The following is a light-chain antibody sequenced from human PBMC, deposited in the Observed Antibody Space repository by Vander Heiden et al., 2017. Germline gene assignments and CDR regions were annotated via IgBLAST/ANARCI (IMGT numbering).Light chain of an antibody. V-gene: IGKV3-20*01. Sequence: EIGLTQSPGTLSLSPGERATLSCRASQSVSSSYLGWYQQKPGQAPRLLIYGASSRATGIPDRFSGSGSGTDFTLTISRLEPEDFAVYYCQQYGSSPLFTFGPGTKVDIK. CDR1: QSVSSSY. J-gene: IGKJ3*01. CDR3: QQYGSSPLFT. CDR2: GAS.